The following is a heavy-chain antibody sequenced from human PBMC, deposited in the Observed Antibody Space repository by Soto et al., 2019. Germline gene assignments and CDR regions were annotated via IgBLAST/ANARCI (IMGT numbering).Heavy chain of an antibody. CDR2: ISGSGGST. D-gene: IGHD2-2*01. V-gene: IGHV3-23*01. CDR1: GFTFSSYA. J-gene: IGHJ5*02. CDR3: AKDPLRSSGYCSSTSCYGWWFDP. Sequence: SLRLSCAASGFTFSSYAMSWVRQAPGKGLEWVSAISGSGGSTYYADSVKGRFTISRDNSKNTLYLQMNSLRAEDTAVYYCAKDPLRSSGYCSSTSCYGWWFDPWGQGTLVTVSS.